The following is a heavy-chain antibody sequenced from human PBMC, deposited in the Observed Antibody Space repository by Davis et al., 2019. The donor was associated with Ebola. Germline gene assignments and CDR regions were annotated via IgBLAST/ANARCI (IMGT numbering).Heavy chain of an antibody. V-gene: IGHV4-39*01. CDR1: GDSISSSSYY. D-gene: IGHD7-27*01. J-gene: IGHJ6*02. Sequence: MPSETLSLTCTVSGDSISSSSYYWGWLRQPPGRGLDWIGSIFYSGSAYYNSSLQSRVTISLATSKTQFYLTVSSVTAADAAIYYCVRQGGRTGPATQQSYGMDVWGQGTTVTVSS. CDR2: IFYSGSA. CDR3: VRQGGRTGPATQQSYGMDV.